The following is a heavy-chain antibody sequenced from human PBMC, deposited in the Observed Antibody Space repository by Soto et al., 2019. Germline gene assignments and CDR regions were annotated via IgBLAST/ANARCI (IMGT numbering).Heavy chain of an antibody. D-gene: IGHD2-15*01. Sequence: EVQLVASGGGLVQPGGSLRLSCTASGFTVSSNYMSWARQAPGKGLEWVSDIYSGGSTYYADSVKGRFTISRDNSKNTLYLQMNSLRAEDTAVYYCARGGPRGSSEFDPWGQGTLVTVAS. CDR1: GFTVSSNY. CDR2: IYSGGST. CDR3: ARGGPRGSSEFDP. V-gene: IGHV3-66*01. J-gene: IGHJ5*02.